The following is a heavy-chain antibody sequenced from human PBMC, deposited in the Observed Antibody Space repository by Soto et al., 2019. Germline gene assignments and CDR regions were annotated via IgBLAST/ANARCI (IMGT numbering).Heavy chain of an antibody. CDR2: ISWNSGSI. J-gene: IGHJ4*02. CDR3: AKGMSGWSCLQADY. D-gene: IGHD3-10*01. V-gene: IGHV3-9*01. Sequence: EVQLVESGGGLVQPGRSLRLSCAASGFTFDDYAMHWVRQAPGKGLEWASCISWNSGSIGYADSVKGRFTISRDNAKNSLYLQMNSLSAEDTALYYCAKGMSGWSCLQADYWGQGTLVTLSS. CDR1: GFTFDDYA.